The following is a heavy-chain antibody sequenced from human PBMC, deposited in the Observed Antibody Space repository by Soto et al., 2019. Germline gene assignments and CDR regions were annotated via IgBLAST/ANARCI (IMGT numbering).Heavy chain of an antibody. CDR1: GYPFSNYG. Sequence: GSVKVSFKASGYPFSNYGITLVRQAPGQPLEWLGWISLYSDGTNYAQKFQGRVSMTTDTSTTTAYMELRSLRSDDTAVYYCARVVPGAEAWFGPWGQGTLVTVPQ. CDR3: ARVVPGAEAWFGP. D-gene: IGHD2-2*01. V-gene: IGHV1-18*01. J-gene: IGHJ5*02. CDR2: ISLYSDGT.